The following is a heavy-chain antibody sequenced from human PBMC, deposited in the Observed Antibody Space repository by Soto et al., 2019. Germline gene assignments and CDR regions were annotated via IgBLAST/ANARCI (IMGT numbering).Heavy chain of an antibody. D-gene: IGHD4-17*01. Sequence: PGGSLRLSCAASGFVFSTYAMNWVRQAPGKGLEWVSATSSSGDSAYYAESVRGRFTISRDNSINTLYLQMRSLRPEDTAVYYCAHPRGYGVFDAVDIWGQGTMVTVSS. CDR3: AHPRGYGVFDAVDI. CDR2: TSSSGDSA. V-gene: IGHV3-23*01. J-gene: IGHJ3*02. CDR1: GFVFSTYA.